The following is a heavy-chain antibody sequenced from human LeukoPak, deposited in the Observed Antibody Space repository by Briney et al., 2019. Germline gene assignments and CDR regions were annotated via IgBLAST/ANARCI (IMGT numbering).Heavy chain of an antibody. D-gene: IGHD2-2*01. CDR1: GGSISSRNYY. V-gene: IGHV4-39*07. CDR3: AREDCSSTSCHVYDAFDI. Sequence: SETLSLTCTVSGGSISSRNYYWGWIRQPPGKGLEWIGSIYYSGSTYYNPSLKSRVTISVDRSKNQFSLKLSSVTAADTAVYYCAREDCSSTSCHVYDAFDIWGQGTMVTVSS. CDR2: IYYSGST. J-gene: IGHJ3*02.